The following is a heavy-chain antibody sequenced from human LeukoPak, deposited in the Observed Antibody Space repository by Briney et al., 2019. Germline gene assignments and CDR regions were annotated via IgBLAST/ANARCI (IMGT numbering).Heavy chain of an antibody. Sequence: GGSLRLSCAASGFTFSSYSMNWVRQAPGKGLEWVSSISSSSSYIYYGDSVKGRFTISRDNAKNSLYLQMNSLRAGDTAVYYCATETGYNYGFDHWGQGTLVTVSS. J-gene: IGHJ5*02. V-gene: IGHV3-21*01. CDR2: ISSSSSYI. D-gene: IGHD5-18*01. CDR1: GFTFSSYS. CDR3: ATETGYNYGFDH.